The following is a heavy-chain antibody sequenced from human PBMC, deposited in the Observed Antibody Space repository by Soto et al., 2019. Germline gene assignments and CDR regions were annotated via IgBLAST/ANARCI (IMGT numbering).Heavy chain of an antibody. CDR3: VTDPSYGDGSVQSDC. CDR2: ISSDNRYI. Sequence: EVQLVESGGGLVKSGGSLRLSCAASGITLSSFSINWVRQAPGKGLEWVSSISSDNRYILYADSGKGRFTISRDNAKNSLFLQMNSLKAADTGVYYCVTDPSYGDGSVQSDCWGQGTLVTVSS. CDR1: GITLSSFS. D-gene: IGHD4-17*01. V-gene: IGHV3-21*06. J-gene: IGHJ4*02.